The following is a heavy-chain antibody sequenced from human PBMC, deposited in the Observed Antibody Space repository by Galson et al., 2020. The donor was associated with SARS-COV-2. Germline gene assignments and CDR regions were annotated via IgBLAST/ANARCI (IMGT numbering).Heavy chain of an antibody. D-gene: IGHD2-21*02. CDR2: INPRDDIT. CDR1: RYTFTSYH. J-gene: IGHJ4*02. CDR3: ARDWGDISSSVFDY. Sequence: ASVQVSCKTSRYTFTSYHLHWVRQAPGQGLEWVGIINPRDDITTYAQKFQGRVTVTRDTSTSTVYMELSSLRREDTAVYFCARDWGDISSSVFDYWGRGTLVTVSS. V-gene: IGHV1-46*01.